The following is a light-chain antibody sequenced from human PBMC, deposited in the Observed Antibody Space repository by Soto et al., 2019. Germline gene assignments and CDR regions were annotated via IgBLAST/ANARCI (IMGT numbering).Light chain of an antibody. Sequence: EIVLTQSPGTLSLSPGERATLSCWASQSVSNRYLAWYQQKPGQAPRLLIYGASSRATGIPDRFSGSGYGTDFTLTISRLEPEDFAVYYCQQYDSSWTFGQGTKV. V-gene: IGKV3-20*01. CDR3: QQYDSSWT. CDR1: QSVSNRY. J-gene: IGKJ1*01. CDR2: GAS.